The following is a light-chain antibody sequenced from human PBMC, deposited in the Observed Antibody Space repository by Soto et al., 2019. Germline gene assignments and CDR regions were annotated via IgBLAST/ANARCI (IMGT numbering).Light chain of an antibody. CDR3: CSCAVSSIQYV. J-gene: IGLJ1*01. V-gene: IGLV2-23*01. CDR2: EGS. Sequence: LNSPASVTGSPLQSLPITSTETSSDVGSYNLVSWYQQHPGKAPKLMIYEGSKRPSGVSNRFSGSKSGNTASLTISGLQAEEEADYFCCSCAVSSIQYVCGTGTKVTVL. CDR1: SSDVGSYNL.